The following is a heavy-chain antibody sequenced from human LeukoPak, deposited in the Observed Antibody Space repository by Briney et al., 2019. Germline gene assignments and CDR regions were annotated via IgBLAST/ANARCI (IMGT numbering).Heavy chain of an antibody. V-gene: IGHV3-23*01. D-gene: IGHD5-12*01. J-gene: IGHJ5*02. CDR2: ISGSGAGI. CDR1: GFIFSTYA. CDR3: AKQGHSGYDLNWLDP. Sequence: PGGSLRLPCAASGFIFSTYAMSWVRLAPGKGLEWVSGISGSGAGIYYADSVKGRFTISRDNSRNTLYLQMNSLRAEDTAVYYCAKQGHSGYDLNWLDPWGQGTLVTVSS.